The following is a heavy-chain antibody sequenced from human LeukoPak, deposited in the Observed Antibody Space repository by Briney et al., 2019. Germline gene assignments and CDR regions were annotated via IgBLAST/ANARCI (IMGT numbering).Heavy chain of an antibody. D-gene: IGHD2-21*02. Sequence: PGGSLRLSCVASGFTFSRHEIEWVRQAPGKGLEWVSYITSTGSTKYYADSVKGRFTISRDNAKNSQYLQMDSLRAEDTAVYYCARDRDTAYIPFDYWGQGTLVTVPS. CDR3: ARDRDTAYIPFDY. CDR2: ITSTGSTK. V-gene: IGHV3-48*03. CDR1: GFTFSRHE. J-gene: IGHJ4*02.